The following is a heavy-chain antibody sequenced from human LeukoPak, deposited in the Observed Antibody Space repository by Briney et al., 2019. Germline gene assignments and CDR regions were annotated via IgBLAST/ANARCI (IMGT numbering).Heavy chain of an antibody. Sequence: SETLSLTCAVYGGSFSGYYWSWIRQPPGKGLEWIGSIYHSGSTYYNPSLKSRVTISVDTSKNQFSLKLSSVTAADTAVYYCARDRNWNPLDYWGQGTLVTVSS. V-gene: IGHV4-34*01. CDR3: ARDRNWNPLDY. J-gene: IGHJ4*02. CDR1: GGSFSGYY. CDR2: IYHSGST. D-gene: IGHD1-1*01.